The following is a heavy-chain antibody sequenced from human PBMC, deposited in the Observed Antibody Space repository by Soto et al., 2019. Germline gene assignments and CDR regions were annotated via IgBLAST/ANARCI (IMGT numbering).Heavy chain of an antibody. V-gene: IGHV3-9*01. CDR3: AKDRYSSSSNWFAP. CDR1: GFTFDDYA. CDR2: ISWNSGSI. D-gene: IGHD6-6*01. Sequence: GGSLRLSCAASGFTFDDYAMHWVRQAPGKGLEWVSGISWNSGSIGYADSVKGRFTISRDNAKNSLYLQMNSLRAEDTALYYCAKDRYSSSSNWFAPRGQGTLVTVSS. J-gene: IGHJ5*02.